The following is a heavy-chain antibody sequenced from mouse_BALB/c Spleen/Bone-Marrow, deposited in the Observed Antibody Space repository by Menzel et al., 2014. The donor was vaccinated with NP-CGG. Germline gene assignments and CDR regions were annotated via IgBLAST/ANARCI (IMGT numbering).Heavy chain of an antibody. CDR3: ARGYDGYYGFAY. CDR1: GFTFSSYA. Sequence: EVKVVESGGGLVMPGGSLKLSCAASGFTFSSYAMSWVRQTPEKRLEWVASISSGGSTYYPDSVKGRFTISRGNARNILYLQMSSLRSEDTAMYYCARGYDGYYGFAYWGQGTLVTVSA. V-gene: IGHV5-6-5*01. D-gene: IGHD2-3*01. J-gene: IGHJ3*01. CDR2: ISSGGST.